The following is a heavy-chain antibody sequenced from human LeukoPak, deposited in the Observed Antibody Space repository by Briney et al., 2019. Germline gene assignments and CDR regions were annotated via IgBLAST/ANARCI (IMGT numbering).Heavy chain of an antibody. Sequence: GASVKVSCKASGGTFSSYAISWVRQAPGQGLEWMGRIIPILGIANYAQKFQGRVTITADKSTSTAYMELSSLRSEDTAMYYCARDPQEDSSGSSDYWGQGTLVTVSS. J-gene: IGHJ4*02. CDR1: GGTFSSYA. CDR2: IIPILGIA. D-gene: IGHD3-22*01. V-gene: IGHV1-69*04. CDR3: ARDPQEDSSGSSDY.